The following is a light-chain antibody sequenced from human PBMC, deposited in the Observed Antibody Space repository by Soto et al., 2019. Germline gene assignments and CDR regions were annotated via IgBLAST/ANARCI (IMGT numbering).Light chain of an antibody. Sequence: DLQMAQSPSTLSASEGDRVTITCRASQSINSWLAWYQQKPGKAPKLLIYDASRLESGVPSRFSGSGSGTEFTLTISSLQPDDFATYYCQQYNSYSPWYTFGQGTKLEI. CDR2: DAS. CDR1: QSINSW. J-gene: IGKJ2*01. CDR3: QQYNSYSPWYT. V-gene: IGKV1-5*01.